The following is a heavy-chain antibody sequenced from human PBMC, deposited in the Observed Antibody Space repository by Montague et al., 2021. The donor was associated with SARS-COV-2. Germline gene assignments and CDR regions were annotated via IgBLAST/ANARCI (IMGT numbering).Heavy chain of an antibody. V-gene: IGHV4-39*07. J-gene: IGHJ6*02. Sequence: SETLSLTCTVSGGSISSSRYYWCWIRQPPGKGLEWIGSIYYSGSTYYNPSLKSRVTISVDTSKNQFSLKLSSVTAADTAVYYCARVGRQQLVRLSGMDVWGQGTTVTVAS. D-gene: IGHD6-13*01. CDR3: ARVGRQQLVRLSGMDV. CDR2: IYYSGST. CDR1: GGSISSSRYY.